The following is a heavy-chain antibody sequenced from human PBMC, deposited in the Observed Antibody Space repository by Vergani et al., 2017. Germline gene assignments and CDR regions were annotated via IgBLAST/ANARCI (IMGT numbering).Heavy chain of an antibody. V-gene: IGHV4-39*01. CDR2: IYYSGST. J-gene: IGHJ4*02. Sequence: QLQLQESGPGLVKPSETLSLTCTVSGGSISSSSYYWGCLRQPPGKGLEWIGSIYYSGSTNYNPSLKTRVTISVDTSKNQFSRTLSSVTAADTARYYCARHAQGRGGSYMRAIYFDDWGQGSLVTVSS. D-gene: IGHD1-26*01. CDR1: GGSISSSSYY. CDR3: ARHAQGRGGSYMRAIYFDD.